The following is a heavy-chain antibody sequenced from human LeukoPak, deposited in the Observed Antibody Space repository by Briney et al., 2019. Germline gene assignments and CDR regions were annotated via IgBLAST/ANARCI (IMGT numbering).Heavy chain of an antibody. CDR2: INWNSGSL. Sequence: PGGSLRLSCAASGFTFGDYAMHWVRQAPGKGLEWVSGINWNSGSLGYADSVKGRFTISRDNAKNSLYLQMNSLRAEDTAVYYCAKEGSRSWSADHFDYWGQGTLVTVSS. J-gene: IGHJ4*02. V-gene: IGHV3-9*01. CDR1: GFTFGDYA. CDR3: AKEGSRSWSADHFDY. D-gene: IGHD6-13*01.